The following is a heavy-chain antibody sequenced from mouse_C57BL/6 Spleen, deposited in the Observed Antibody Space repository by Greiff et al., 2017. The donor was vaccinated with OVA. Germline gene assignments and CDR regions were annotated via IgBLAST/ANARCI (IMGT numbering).Heavy chain of an antibody. J-gene: IGHJ1*03. CDR1: GFTFSDYG. D-gene: IGHD1-1*01. V-gene: IGHV5-17*01. CDR2: ISSGSSTI. Sequence: EVQRVESGGGLVKPGGSLKLSCAASGFTFSDYGMHWVRQAPEKGLEWVAYISSGSSTIYYADTVKGRFTISRDNAKNTLFLQMTSLRSEDTAMYYCARKDYYGTPYWYFEVWGTGTTVTVSS. CDR3: ARKDYYGTPYWYFEV.